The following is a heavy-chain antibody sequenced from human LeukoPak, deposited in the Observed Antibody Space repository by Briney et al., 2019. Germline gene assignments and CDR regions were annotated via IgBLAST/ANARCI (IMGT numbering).Heavy chain of an antibody. Sequence: ASVKVSCKASGGTFSSYAISWVRQAPGQGLEWMGGIIPIFGTASYAQKFQGRVTITADESTSTAYMELSSLRSEDTAVYYCARHTIFGVVPFDYWGQGTLVTASS. J-gene: IGHJ4*02. CDR1: GGTFSSYA. D-gene: IGHD3-3*01. V-gene: IGHV1-69*13. CDR3: ARHTIFGVVPFDY. CDR2: IIPIFGTA.